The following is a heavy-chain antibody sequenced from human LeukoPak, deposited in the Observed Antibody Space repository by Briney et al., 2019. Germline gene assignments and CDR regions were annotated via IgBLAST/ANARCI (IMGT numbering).Heavy chain of an antibody. CDR1: VGTFSSYA. J-gene: IGHJ5*02. CDR2: IIPIFCTA. Sequence: GSSVNVSCKASVGTFSSYAISWVRQAPGQGREWMGGIIPIFCTANYAQKFQGRVTITADESTSTAYMELSSLRSEDTAVYYCAREARSAAQYLGWFDPWGQGTLVTVSS. D-gene: IGHD2/OR15-2a*01. CDR3: AREARSAAQYLGWFDP. V-gene: IGHV1-69*13.